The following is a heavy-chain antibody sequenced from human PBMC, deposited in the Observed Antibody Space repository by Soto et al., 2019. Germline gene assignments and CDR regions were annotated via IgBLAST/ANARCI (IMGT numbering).Heavy chain of an antibody. CDR3: ARYNSYAIDY. D-gene: IGHD2-8*01. CDR2: IHYSGTT. CDR1: GTSISSYY. V-gene: IGHV4-59*01. Sequence: SETLSLTCTVSGTSISSYYWSWIRQPPGKGLEWIANIHYSGTTNYNPSLASRVTLSVDTSKNQFSLKMTSVTAADRAMYFCARYNSYAIDYWSRGTLVTVSS. J-gene: IGHJ4*02.